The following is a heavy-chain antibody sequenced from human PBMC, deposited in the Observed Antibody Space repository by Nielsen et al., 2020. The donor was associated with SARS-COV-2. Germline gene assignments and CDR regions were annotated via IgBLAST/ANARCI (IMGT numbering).Heavy chain of an antibody. CDR3: ARHLVSSSWYRAFYYYYGMDV. CDR2: TYYRSKWYN. Sequence: SQTLSLTCAISGDSVSSNSAAWNWIRQSPSRGLEWLGRTYYRSKWYNDYAVSVKSRITINPDTSKNQFSLKLSSVTAADTAVYYCARHLVSSSWYRAFYYYYGMDVWGQGTTVTVSS. D-gene: IGHD6-13*01. CDR1: GDSVSSNSAA. J-gene: IGHJ6*02. V-gene: IGHV6-1*01.